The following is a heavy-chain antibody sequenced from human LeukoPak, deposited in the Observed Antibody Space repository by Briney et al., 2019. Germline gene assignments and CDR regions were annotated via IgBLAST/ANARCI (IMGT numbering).Heavy chain of an antibody. CDR2: IGSNSGDT. D-gene: IGHD3-10*01. Sequence: ASGKVSCKTSGYTFTGYYIHWVRQAPGQGLEWMGWIGSNSGDTNYAQKFQGRVTMTRDTSISTAYMELSRLRSDDTAVYYCARSGYYYGLDVWGQGTTVTVSS. V-gene: IGHV1-2*02. CDR1: GYTFTGYY. J-gene: IGHJ6*02. CDR3: ARSGYYYGLDV.